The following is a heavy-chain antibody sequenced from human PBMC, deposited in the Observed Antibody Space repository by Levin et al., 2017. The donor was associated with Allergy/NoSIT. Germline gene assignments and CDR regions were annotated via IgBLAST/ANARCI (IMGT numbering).Heavy chain of an antibody. CDR1: GYTFTTYD. D-gene: IGHD3-22*01. J-gene: IGHJ4*02. V-gene: IGHV1-8*01. Sequence: GGSLRLSCKTSGYTFTTYDINWVRQATGQGLEWMGWMNPNSGNTGYAQKFQGRVTMTRDTSTSTAYMELSSLRSEDTAVYYCARRDDYHDSSDYPHWGQGTLVTVSS. CDR2: MNPNSGNT. CDR3: ARRDDYHDSSDYPH.